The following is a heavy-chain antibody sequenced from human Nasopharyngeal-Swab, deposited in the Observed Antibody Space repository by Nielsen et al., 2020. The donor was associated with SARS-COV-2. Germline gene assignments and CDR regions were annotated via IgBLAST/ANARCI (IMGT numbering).Heavy chain of an antibody. J-gene: IGHJ6*02. CDR3: ARDLYYYGMDV. V-gene: IGHV3-7*01. Sequence: GESLKISCAASGFTFNNYNFNWVRQVPGKGLECVASINPDGSEKYYVDSVKGRFTLSRDNARKSLYLQINSLRAEDTALYYCARDLYYYGMDVWGQGTTVTVSS. CDR2: INPDGSEK. CDR1: GFTFNNYN.